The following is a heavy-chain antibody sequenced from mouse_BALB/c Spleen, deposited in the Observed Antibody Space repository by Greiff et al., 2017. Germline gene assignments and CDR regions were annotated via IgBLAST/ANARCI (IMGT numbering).Heavy chain of an antibody. D-gene: IGHD1-1*01. CDR2: IDPFYGGT. V-gene: IGHV1-39*01. CDR3: AILRVGYFDY. J-gene: IGHJ2*01. CDR1: GYSFTGYN. Sequence: VQLKESGPELEQPGASVKISCKASGYSFTGYNMNWVKQSNGKSLEWIGNIDPFYGGTSYNQKFKGKATLTVDKSSSTAYMQLKSLTSEDSAVYYCAILRVGYFDYWGQGTTLTVSS.